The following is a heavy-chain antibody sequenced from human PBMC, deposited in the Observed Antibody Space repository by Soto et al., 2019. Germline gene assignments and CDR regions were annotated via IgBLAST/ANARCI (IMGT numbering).Heavy chain of an antibody. CDR1: GYTFTSYG. J-gene: IGHJ4*02. CDR2: ISAYNGNT. CDR3: ARDDTSFGVVIGGAIFDY. D-gene: IGHD3-3*01. Sequence: ASVKVSCKASGYTFTSYGISWVRQAPGQGLEWMGWISAYNGNTNYAQKLQGRVTMTTDTSTSTAYMELRSLRSDDTAVYYCARDDTSFGVVIGGAIFDYWGQGTLVTVAS. V-gene: IGHV1-18*01.